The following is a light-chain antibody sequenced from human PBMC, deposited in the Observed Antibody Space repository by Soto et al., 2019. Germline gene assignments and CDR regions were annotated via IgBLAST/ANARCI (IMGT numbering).Light chain of an antibody. J-gene: IGLJ2*01. V-gene: IGLV2-14*01. CDR2: EVS. CDR3: SSYTSNTYIL. Sequence: QSALTQPASVSGSPGQSITISCTGSSSDVGGYNYVSWYQQHPGKAPKLIIYEVSNRPSGVSTRFSGSKSGNTASLTISGLQAEDEADYYCSSYTSNTYILFGGGTKLTVL. CDR1: SSDVGGYNY.